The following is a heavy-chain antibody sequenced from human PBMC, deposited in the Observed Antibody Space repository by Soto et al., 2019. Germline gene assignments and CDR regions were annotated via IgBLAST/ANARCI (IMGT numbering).Heavy chain of an antibody. V-gene: IGHV1-18*01. D-gene: IGHD6-19*01. CDR1: GYTFTSYG. Sequence: GASVKVSCKASGYTFTSYGISWVRQAPGQGLEWMGWISAYNGNTNYAQKLQGRVTMTIDISTSTAYMELRSLRSDDTAVYYCARGKRQWLVDEYFQHWGQGTLVTVSS. CDR3: ARGKRQWLVDEYFQH. J-gene: IGHJ1*01. CDR2: ISAYNGNT.